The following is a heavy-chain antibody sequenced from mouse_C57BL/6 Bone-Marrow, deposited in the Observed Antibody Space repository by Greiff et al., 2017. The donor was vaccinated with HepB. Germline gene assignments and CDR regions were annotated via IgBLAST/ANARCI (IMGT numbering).Heavy chain of an antibody. J-gene: IGHJ1*03. CDR3: ARKGDYYGSSYGYFDV. Sequence: EVQGVESGGGLVQPGGSLKLSCAASGFTFSDYGMAWVRQAPRKGPEWVAFISNLAYSIYYADNVTGRFTISRENAKNTLDLEMSSLRSEDTAMYYCARKGDYYGSSYGYFDVWGTGTTVTVSS. CDR1: GFTFSDYG. D-gene: IGHD1-1*01. V-gene: IGHV5-15*01. CDR2: ISNLAYSI.